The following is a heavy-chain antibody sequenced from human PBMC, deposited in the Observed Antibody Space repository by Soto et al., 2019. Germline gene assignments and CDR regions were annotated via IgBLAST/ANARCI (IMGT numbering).Heavy chain of an antibody. CDR1: GYSFAGYL. Sequence: GESLKISCKGSGYSFAGYLITWVRQKPGKGLEWMGRIDPSDSQTYYSPSFRGHVTISVTKSITTVFLQWSSLRASDTAMYYCARQIYDSDTGPNFQYYFDSWGQGTPVTVSS. V-gene: IGHV5-10-1*01. CDR3: ARQIYDSDTGPNFQYYFDS. J-gene: IGHJ4*02. CDR2: IDPSDSQT. D-gene: IGHD3-22*01.